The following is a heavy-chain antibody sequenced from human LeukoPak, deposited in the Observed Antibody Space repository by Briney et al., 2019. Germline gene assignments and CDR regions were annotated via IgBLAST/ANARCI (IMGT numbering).Heavy chain of an antibody. CDR3: ARDSKDFWSGYETLDTYYYYGMDV. D-gene: IGHD3-3*01. V-gene: IGHV3-33*01. CDR1: GFTFSSYG. Sequence: PGGSLRLPCAASGFTFSSYGMHWVRQAPGKGLEWVAVIWYDGSNKYYADSVKGRFTISRDNSKNTLYLQMNSLRAEDTAVYYCARDSKDFWSGYETLDTYYYYGMDVWGQGTTVTVSS. CDR2: IWYDGSNK. J-gene: IGHJ6*02.